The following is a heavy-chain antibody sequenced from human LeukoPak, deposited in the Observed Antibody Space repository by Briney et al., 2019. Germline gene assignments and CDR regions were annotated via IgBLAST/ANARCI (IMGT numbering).Heavy chain of an antibody. D-gene: IGHD5-18*01. CDR2: IYSGGST. J-gene: IGHJ4*02. CDR1: GFTVSSNY. V-gene: IGHV3-66*02. Sequence: GGSLRLSCAASGFTVSSNYMSWVRQAPGKGLEGVSVIYSGGSTYYADSVKGRFTISRDNSKNTLYLQMNSLRAEDTAVYYCARGRVDTAMVRHFDYWGQGTLVTVSS. CDR3: ARGRVDTAMVRHFDY.